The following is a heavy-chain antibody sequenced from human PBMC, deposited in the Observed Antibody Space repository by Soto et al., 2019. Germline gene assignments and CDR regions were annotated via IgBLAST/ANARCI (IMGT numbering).Heavy chain of an antibody. CDR1: GGSISSGGYY. CDR2: IYYSGST. V-gene: IGHV4-31*03. D-gene: IGHD2-15*01. CDR3: ARSYCSGGSCYYGMDV. J-gene: IGHJ6*02. Sequence: QVQLQESGPGLVKPSQTLSLTCTVSGGSISSGGYYWSWIRQHRGKGLEWIGYIYYSGSTYYNPSLKSRVTISVDTSKNQFSLKLSSVTAADTAVYYCARSYCSGGSCYYGMDVWGQGTTVTVSS.